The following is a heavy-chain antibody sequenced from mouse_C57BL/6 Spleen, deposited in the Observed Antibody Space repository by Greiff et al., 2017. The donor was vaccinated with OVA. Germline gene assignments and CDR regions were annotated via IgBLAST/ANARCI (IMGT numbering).Heavy chain of an antibody. J-gene: IGHJ2*01. V-gene: IGHV1-18*01. CDR1: GYTFTDYN. Sequence: VQLLQSGPELVKPGASVKLPCKASGYTFTDYNMDWVKQSHGKSLEWIGDITPNNGGTIYTQKFKGKATLTVDKSNSTDYMELRSLTSEDTAIYYCARGSPGKGDYWGQGTTLTVSS. CDR2: ITPNNGGT. D-gene: IGHD1-1*01. CDR3: ARGSPGKGDY.